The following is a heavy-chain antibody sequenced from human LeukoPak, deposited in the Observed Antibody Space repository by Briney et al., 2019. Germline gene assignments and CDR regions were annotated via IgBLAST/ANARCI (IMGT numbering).Heavy chain of an antibody. CDR1: GFTFSDYY. V-gene: IGHV3-11*01. CDR2: ISSSGSTI. D-gene: IGHD3-22*01. CDR3: ARTSYYYDSSDGFDP. J-gene: IGHJ5*02. Sequence: RGSLRLSCAASGFTFSDYYMSWIRQAPGKGLEWVSYISSSGSTIYYADSVKGRFTISRDNAKNSLYLQMNSLRAEDTAVYYCARTSYYYDSSDGFDPWGQGTLVTVSS.